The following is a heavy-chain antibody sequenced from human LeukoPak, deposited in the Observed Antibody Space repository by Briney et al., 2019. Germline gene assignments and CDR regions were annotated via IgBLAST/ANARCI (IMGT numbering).Heavy chain of an antibody. Sequence: PGGSLRLSCAASGFTFSSYGMHWVRQAPGKGLEWVAVISYDGSNKYYADSVKGRFTISRVNSKNTLYLQMNSLRAEDTAVYYCARSSGWQAYFDYWGQGTLVTVSS. V-gene: IGHV3-30*03. CDR1: GFTFSSYG. D-gene: IGHD6-19*01. J-gene: IGHJ4*02. CDR2: ISYDGSNK. CDR3: ARSSGWQAYFDY.